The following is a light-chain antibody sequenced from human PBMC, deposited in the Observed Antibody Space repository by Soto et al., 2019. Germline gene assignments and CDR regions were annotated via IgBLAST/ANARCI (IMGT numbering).Light chain of an antibody. CDR3: QQYGSSPWT. J-gene: IGKJ1*01. CDR2: HAS. CDR1: QSISNW. Sequence: DIQMTQSPSTLPASVGYRFTITCRASQSISNWLAWYQQKPGTAPKLLIYHASTLESGVPSRFSGGGSGTEFTLTISRLEPEDFAVYYCQQYGSSPWTFGQGTKVDIK. V-gene: IGKV1-5*01.